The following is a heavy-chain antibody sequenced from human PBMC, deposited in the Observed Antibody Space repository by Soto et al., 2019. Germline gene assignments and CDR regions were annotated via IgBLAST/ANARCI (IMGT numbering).Heavy chain of an antibody. D-gene: IGHD5-18*01. CDR2: IIPIFGTA. CDR1: GGTFSSYA. V-gene: IGHV1-69*13. Sequence: SVKVSCKASGGTFSSYAISWVRQAPGQGLEWMGGIIPIFGTANYAQKFQGRVTITADESTSTAYMELGSLRSEDTAVYYCARDRGYSYGALDYWGQGTLVTVSS. J-gene: IGHJ4*02. CDR3: ARDRGYSYGALDY.